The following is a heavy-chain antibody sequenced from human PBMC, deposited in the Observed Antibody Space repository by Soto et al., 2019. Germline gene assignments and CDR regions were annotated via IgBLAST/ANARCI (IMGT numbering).Heavy chain of an antibody. CDR3: ARAGGYSYEIDY. CDR2: INAGNGNT. V-gene: IGHV1-3*01. D-gene: IGHD5-18*01. J-gene: IGHJ4*02. CDR1: GYTFTSYA. Sequence: RASVKVSCKASGYTFTSYAMHWVRQAPGQRLEWMGWINAGNGNTKYSQKFQGRVTITRDTSASTAYMELSSLRSEDTAVYYCARAGGYSYEIDYWGQGTLVTVSS.